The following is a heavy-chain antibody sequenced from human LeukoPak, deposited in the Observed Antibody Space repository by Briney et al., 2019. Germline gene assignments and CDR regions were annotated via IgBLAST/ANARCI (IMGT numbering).Heavy chain of an antibody. D-gene: IGHD4-23*01. CDR2: ISWNCGSI. Sequence: GRSLRLSCAASGFTFDDHAMHWVRQAPGKGLEWVSGISWNCGSIGYADSVKGRFTISRDNAKNSLYLQMNSLRAEDTALYYCAKDYGGNSDGAFDIWGQGTMVTVSS. J-gene: IGHJ3*02. CDR3: AKDYGGNSDGAFDI. CDR1: GFTFDDHA. V-gene: IGHV3-9*01.